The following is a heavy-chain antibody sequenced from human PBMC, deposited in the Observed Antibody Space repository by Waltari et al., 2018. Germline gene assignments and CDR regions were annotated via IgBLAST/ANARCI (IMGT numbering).Heavy chain of an antibody. J-gene: IGHJ5*02. V-gene: IGHV4-59*01. CDR3: ARNTSGWYDN. CDR2: NYYSGST. CDR1: GGSMHSYY. D-gene: IGHD6-19*01. Sequence: QVQLQESGPGLVKPSRTLSHTCSVSGGSMHSYYWGWIRQPPGKGLEWIGDNYYSGSTTYNPSLKSRVTISVDTSKNHFSMELTSVTAADTAVYYCARNTSGWYDNWGQGTLVTVSS.